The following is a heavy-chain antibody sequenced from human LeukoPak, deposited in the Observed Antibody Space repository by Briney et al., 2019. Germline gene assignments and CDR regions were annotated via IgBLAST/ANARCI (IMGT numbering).Heavy chain of an antibody. Sequence: ASVKVSCKTSGYTFISYAISWVRQAPGQGLEWTGWISVHNGNTNYAQKFQGRDTLTTDTSTSTDYMELRSLRSDDTAVYYCARERSYDSSGYYRNNWFDPWGQGTLVTVSS. J-gene: IGHJ5*02. CDR1: GYTFISYA. V-gene: IGHV1-18*04. CDR3: ARERSYDSSGYYRNNWFDP. CDR2: ISVHNGNT. D-gene: IGHD3-22*01.